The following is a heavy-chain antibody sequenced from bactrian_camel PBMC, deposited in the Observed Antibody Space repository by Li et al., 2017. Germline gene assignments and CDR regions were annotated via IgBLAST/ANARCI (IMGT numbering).Heavy chain of an antibody. Sequence: DVQLVESGGDSVQAGGSLRLSCAASGSSLSSYCMGWFRQGPGTELEGVAGIYTSGRTTYADAEKGRFTITQDIDKNTMSLQMTSLKPEDTALYYCVRDLLGPDAWGQGTQVTVS. CDR3: VRDLLGPDA. J-gene: IGHJ6*01. D-gene: IGHD1*01. CDR2: IYTSGRT. V-gene: IGHV3S35*01. CDR1: GSSLSSYC.